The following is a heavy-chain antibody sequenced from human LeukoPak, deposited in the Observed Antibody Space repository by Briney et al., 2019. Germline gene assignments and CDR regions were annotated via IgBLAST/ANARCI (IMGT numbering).Heavy chain of an antibody. J-gene: IGHJ4*02. CDR2: MNPNSGNT. CDR3: ARGIAARRGDY. Sequence: ASVKVSCKTSGYTFTSYDINWVRQATGQGLEWMGWMNPNSGNTGYARKFQGRVTITRDTSISTAYMELTSLRSEDTAVYCCARGIAARRGDYWGQGTLVTVSS. CDR1: GYTFTSYD. V-gene: IGHV1-8*03. D-gene: IGHD6-6*01.